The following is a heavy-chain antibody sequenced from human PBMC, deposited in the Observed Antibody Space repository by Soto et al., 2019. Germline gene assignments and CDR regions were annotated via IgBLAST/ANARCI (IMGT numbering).Heavy chain of an antibody. CDR3: ARRLAGYSTTWGTGAFDY. V-gene: IGHV2-5*02. CDR2: IYRDDDK. D-gene: IGHD6-13*01. Sequence: QITLRESGPTLVKPTQTLTLTCSLSGFSLSTSGVSVGWVRQPPGKALEWLALIYRDDDKRYNPSLKNRLTITKDNSKNQVVLTMTDMDPLDTATYFCARRLAGYSTTWGTGAFDYWGQGALVTVSS. CDR1: GFSLSTSGVS. J-gene: IGHJ4*02.